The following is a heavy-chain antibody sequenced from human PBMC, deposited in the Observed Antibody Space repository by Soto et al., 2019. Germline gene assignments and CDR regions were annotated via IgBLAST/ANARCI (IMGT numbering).Heavy chain of an antibody. CDR2: ISGSGGST. CDR1: GFTFSSYA. V-gene: IGHV3-23*01. Sequence: GGSLRLSCAASGFTFSSYAMSWVRQAPGKGLEWVSAISGSGGSTYYADSVKGRFTISRDNSKNTLYLQMNSLRAEDTAVYYCAKLIVVVVAATSGGMDVWGQGTTVTVSS. D-gene: IGHD2-15*01. J-gene: IGHJ6*02. CDR3: AKLIVVVVAATSGGMDV.